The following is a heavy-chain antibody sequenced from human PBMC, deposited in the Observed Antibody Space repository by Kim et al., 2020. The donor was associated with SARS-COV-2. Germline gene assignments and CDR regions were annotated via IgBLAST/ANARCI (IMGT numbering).Heavy chain of an antibody. CDR3: ARGHYGLDV. Sequence: GGSLRLSCAASGYSFRDHWMTWVRQAPGKGLEWVAHIKNDESEKYYVDYVKGRFTISRDSANSLYLQMDSLRVEDTGVYYCARGHYGLDVWGQGTTVTVSS. CDR1: GYSFRDHW. CDR2: IKNDESEK. J-gene: IGHJ6*02. V-gene: IGHV3-7*04.